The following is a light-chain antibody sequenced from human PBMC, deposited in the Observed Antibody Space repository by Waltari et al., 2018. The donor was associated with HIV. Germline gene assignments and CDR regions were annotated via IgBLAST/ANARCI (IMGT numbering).Light chain of an antibody. CDR1: SSDVGGYKY. CDR2: DVS. V-gene: IGLV2-11*01. Sequence: QSALTQPRSASGSPAQPVTISCTGTSSDVGGYKYVPWYQQHPGKAPNPLIYDVSKRPSGVPDRFSGSKSGNTASLTISGLQAEDEADYYCCSYAGSYNYVFGTGTKVTVL. J-gene: IGLJ1*01. CDR3: CSYAGSYNYV.